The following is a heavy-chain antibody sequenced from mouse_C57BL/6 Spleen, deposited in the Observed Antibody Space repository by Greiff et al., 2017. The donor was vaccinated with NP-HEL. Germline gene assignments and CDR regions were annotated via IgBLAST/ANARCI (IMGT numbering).Heavy chain of an antibody. V-gene: IGHV1-81*01. Sequence: QVQLQQSGAELARPGASVKLSCKASGYTFTSYGISWVKQRTGQGLEWIGEIYPRSGNTYYNEKFKGKATLTADKSSSTAYMELRSLTSEDSAVYFCARGYYDYDRVEYFDYWGQGTTLTVSS. CDR3: ARGYYDYDRVEYFDY. D-gene: IGHD2-4*01. J-gene: IGHJ2*01. CDR2: IYPRSGNT. CDR1: GYTFTSYG.